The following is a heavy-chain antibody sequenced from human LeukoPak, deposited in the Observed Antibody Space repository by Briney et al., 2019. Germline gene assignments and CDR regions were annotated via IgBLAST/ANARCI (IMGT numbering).Heavy chain of an antibody. D-gene: IGHD1-26*01. CDR2: INPSGGRT. CDR3: ARDSGSYTLGGY. CDR1: GGTFSSYA. J-gene: IGHJ4*02. V-gene: IGHV1-46*01. Sequence: ASVKVSCKASGGTFSSYAISWVRQAPGQGLEWMGIINPSGGRTSNAQKFQGRVTMTRDTSTSTVYMELSSLRSEDTAAYYCARDSGSYTLGGYWGQGTLVTVSS.